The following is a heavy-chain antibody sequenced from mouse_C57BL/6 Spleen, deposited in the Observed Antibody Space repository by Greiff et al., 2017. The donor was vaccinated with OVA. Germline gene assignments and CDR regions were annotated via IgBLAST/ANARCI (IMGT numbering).Heavy chain of an antibody. CDR2: ISYDGSN. J-gene: IGHJ2*01. CDR3: ARDYYGLDY. Sequence: VQLQQSGPGLVKPSQSLSLTCSVTGYSITSGYYWNWIRQFPGNKLEWMGYISYDGSNNYNPSLKNRISITRDTSKNQFFLKLNSVTTEDTATYYCARDYYGLDYWGQGTTLTVSS. D-gene: IGHD1-1*01. V-gene: IGHV3-6*01. CDR1: GYSITSGYY.